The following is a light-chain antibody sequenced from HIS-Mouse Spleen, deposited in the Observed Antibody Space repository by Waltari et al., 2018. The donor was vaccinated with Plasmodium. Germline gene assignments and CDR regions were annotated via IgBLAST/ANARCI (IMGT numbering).Light chain of an antibody. Sequence: IDMAHSPSSLSASIGDKVTITCRASQSISSYLHWYQQKPGKAPKLLIYAASSLQSGVPSRFSGSGSGTDFTLTISSLQPEDFATYYCQQSYSTPPTFGGGTKVEIK. CDR3: QQSYSTPPT. J-gene: IGKJ4*01. V-gene: IGKV1-39*01. CDR2: AAS. CDR1: QSISSY.